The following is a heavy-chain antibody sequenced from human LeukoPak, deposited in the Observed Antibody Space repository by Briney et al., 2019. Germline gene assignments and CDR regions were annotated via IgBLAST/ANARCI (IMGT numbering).Heavy chain of an antibody. CDR2: IYSSGST. CDR1: GGSIGGYN. V-gene: IGHV4-4*07. J-gene: IGHJ5*02. Sequence: ASETLSLTCSVSGGSIGGYNWSWIRQSAGKGLEWIGRIYSSGSTNYNPSLKSRVTMSVDSNKFSLTVSSVTAADAAVYFCVRDLGRFDTWGQGALVLVSS. CDR3: VRDLGRFDT.